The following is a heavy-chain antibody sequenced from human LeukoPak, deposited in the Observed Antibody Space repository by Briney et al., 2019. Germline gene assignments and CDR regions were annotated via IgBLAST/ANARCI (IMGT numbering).Heavy chain of an antibody. CDR2: ISSNGGST. CDR1: GFTFSSYA. Sequence: GGSLRLSCAASGFTFSSYAMHWVRQAPGKGLEYVSAISSNGGSTYYANSVKGRFTISRDNSKNTLYLQMGSLRAEDTAVYYCARDQYGSGTVGDYWGQGTLVTVSS. J-gene: IGHJ4*02. CDR3: ARDQYGSGTVGDY. V-gene: IGHV3-64*01. D-gene: IGHD3-10*01.